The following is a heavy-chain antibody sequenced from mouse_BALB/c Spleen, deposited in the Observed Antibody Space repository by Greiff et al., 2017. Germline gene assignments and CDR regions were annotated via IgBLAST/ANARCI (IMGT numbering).Heavy chain of an antibody. Sequence: VQLQQSGAELARPGASVKMSCKASGYTFTSYTMHWVKQRPGQGLEWIGYINPSSGYTNYNQKFKDKATLTADKSSSTAYMQLSSLTSEDSAVYYCASGRKYDYDGVDYWGQGTTLTVSS. D-gene: IGHD2-4*01. J-gene: IGHJ2*01. CDR1: GYTFTSYT. CDR3: ASGRKYDYDGVDY. CDR2: INPSSGYT. V-gene: IGHV1-4*01.